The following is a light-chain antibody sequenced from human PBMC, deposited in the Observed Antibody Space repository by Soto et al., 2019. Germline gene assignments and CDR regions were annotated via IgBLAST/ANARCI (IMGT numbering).Light chain of an antibody. V-gene: IGKV1-17*01. CDR1: QGIRYD. Sequence: DIQMTQSPSSLSSSVGYIFTITWRASQGIRYDLGWYQQKPGKAPKRLIYAASSLQSGVPSRFSGSGSGTEFTLTISSLQPDDFATYYCQHYNSYSEAFGQGTKVDIK. CDR3: QHYNSYSEA. CDR2: AAS. J-gene: IGKJ1*01.